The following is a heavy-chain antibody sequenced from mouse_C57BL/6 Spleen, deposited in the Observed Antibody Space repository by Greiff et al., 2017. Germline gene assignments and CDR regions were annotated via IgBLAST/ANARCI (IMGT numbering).Heavy chain of an antibody. J-gene: IGHJ1*03. CDR1: GYTFTEYT. CDR2: FYPGSGSI. D-gene: IGHD1-1*01. V-gene: IGHV1-62-2*01. Sequence: VQLQQSGAELVKPGASVKLSCKASGYTFTEYTIHWVKQRSGQGLEWIGWFYPGSGSIKYNEKFKDKATLTEDKSSSTVYMELSRLTSEDSAVYFCARQYYYGSRRDWYCDVWGTGTTVTVSS. CDR3: ARQYYYGSRRDWYCDV.